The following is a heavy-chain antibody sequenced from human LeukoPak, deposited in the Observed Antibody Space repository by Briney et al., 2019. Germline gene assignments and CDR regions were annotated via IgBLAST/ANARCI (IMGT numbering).Heavy chain of an antibody. D-gene: IGHD3-10*01. V-gene: IGHV3-23*01. CDR3: ARVHYNYYGSGTYPDF. J-gene: IGHJ4*02. Sequence: GGSLRLSCAASGFTFSSYAMSWVRQAPGKGLEWVSAISGSGGSTYYADSVKGRFTISRDNAKNSLYLQMNSLRAEDTAVYYCARVHYNYYGSGTYPDFWGQGTLVTVSS. CDR1: GFTFSSYA. CDR2: ISGSGGST.